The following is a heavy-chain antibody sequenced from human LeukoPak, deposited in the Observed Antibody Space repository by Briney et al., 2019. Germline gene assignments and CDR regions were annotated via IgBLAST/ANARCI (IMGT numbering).Heavy chain of an antibody. V-gene: IGHV4-4*07. CDR2: IYTSGST. J-gene: IGHJ4*02. D-gene: IGHD3-3*01. Sequence: KPSETLSLTCTVSGGSISSHYWSWIRQPAGKGLEWIGRIYTSGSTNYNPSLKSRVTMSVDTSKNQFSLKLSSVTAADTAVYYCARDGGAIFGVVIPFFDYWGQGTLVTVSS. CDR1: GGSISSHY. CDR3: ARDGGAIFGVVIPFFDY.